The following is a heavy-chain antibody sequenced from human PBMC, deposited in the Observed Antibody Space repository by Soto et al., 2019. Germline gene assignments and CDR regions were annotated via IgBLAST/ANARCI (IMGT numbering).Heavy chain of an antibody. Sequence: SETLSLTCTVSGGSISSYYWSWIRQPAGKGLEWIGRIYTSGSTNYNPSLKSRVTMSVDTSKNQFSLKLSSVTAADTAVYYCATSYYDFWSGYQEKDNSYYGMDVWGQGTTVTVSS. CDR1: GGSISSYY. J-gene: IGHJ6*02. D-gene: IGHD3-3*01. CDR2: IYTSGST. CDR3: ATSYYDFWSGYQEKDNSYYGMDV. V-gene: IGHV4-4*07.